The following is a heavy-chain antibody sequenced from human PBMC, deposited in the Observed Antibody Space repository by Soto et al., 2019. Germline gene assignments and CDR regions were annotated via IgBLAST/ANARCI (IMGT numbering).Heavy chain of an antibody. CDR2: IIPIFGTA. Sequence: GASVKVSCKASGGTFSSYAISWVRQAPGQGLEWMGGIIPIFGTANYAQKFQGRVTITADESTSTAYMELSSLRSEDTAVYYCARSLYDSSGYPLAPRYYYYGMDVWGQGTTVT. CDR1: GGTFSSYA. J-gene: IGHJ6*02. CDR3: ARSLYDSSGYPLAPRYYYYGMDV. D-gene: IGHD3-22*01. V-gene: IGHV1-69*13.